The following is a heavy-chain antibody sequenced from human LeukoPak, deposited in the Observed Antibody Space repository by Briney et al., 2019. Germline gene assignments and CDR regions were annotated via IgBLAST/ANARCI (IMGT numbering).Heavy chain of an antibody. CDR1: GYSISSGYY. J-gene: IGHJ6*03. CDR3: ATNGYCCIDV. CDR2: IYHSGST. D-gene: IGHD5-24*01. V-gene: IGHV4-38-2*02. Sequence: SETLSLTCTVSGYSISSGYYWGWIRQPPGKGLEWIGSIYHSGSTYYNPSLKSRVTISVDTSKNQFSLKLSSVTAADTAIYYCATNGYCCIDVWGKGTTVTVSS.